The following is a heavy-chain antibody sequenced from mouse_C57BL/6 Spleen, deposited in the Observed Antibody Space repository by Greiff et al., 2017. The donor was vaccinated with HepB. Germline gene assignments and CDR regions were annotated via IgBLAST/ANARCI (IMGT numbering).Heavy chain of an antibody. CDR2: IDPSDSET. V-gene: IGHV1-52*01. CDR3: AAGFITTTGDY. CDR1: GYTFTSYW. J-gene: IGHJ4*01. Sequence: QVQLQQPGAELVRPGSSVKLSCKASGYTFTSYWMHWVKQRPIQGLEWIGNIDPSDSETHYNQKFKDKATLTVDKSSSTAYMQLSSLTSEDSAVYYCAAGFITTTGDYGGQGTSVTVSS. D-gene: IGHD1-1*01.